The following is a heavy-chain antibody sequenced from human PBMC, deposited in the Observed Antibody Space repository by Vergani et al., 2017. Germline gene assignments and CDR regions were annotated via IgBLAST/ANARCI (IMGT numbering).Heavy chain of an antibody. CDR3: ARVMYRDEASTGYRLEGMDI. D-gene: IGHD3-9*01. CDR1: GGSVRTSIGYY. Sequence: QVQLQESGPGLVKPSQTLSLSCTVSGGSVRTSIGYYWTWIRQPAGKTLEWIGEIFSSGTTNYNPSFKNRVTMSVDTSNNQFSLKLNSVTAADTAVYFCARVMYRDEASTGYRLEGMDICGQGTTVTISS. J-gene: IGHJ6*02. CDR2: IFSSGTT. V-gene: IGHV4-61*02.